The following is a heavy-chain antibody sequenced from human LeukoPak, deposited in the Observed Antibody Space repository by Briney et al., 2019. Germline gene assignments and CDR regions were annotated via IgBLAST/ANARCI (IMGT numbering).Heavy chain of an antibody. V-gene: IGHV1-2*02. CDR3: AREDIVVVPAAIHP. Sequence: GASVKVSCKASGYTFNSYAMNWVRQAPGQGLEWMGWINPNSGGTNYAQKFQGRVTMTRDTSISTAYMELSRLRSDDTAVYYCAREDIVVVPAAIHPWGQGTLVTVSS. D-gene: IGHD2-2*01. J-gene: IGHJ5*02. CDR1: GYTFNSYA. CDR2: INPNSGGT.